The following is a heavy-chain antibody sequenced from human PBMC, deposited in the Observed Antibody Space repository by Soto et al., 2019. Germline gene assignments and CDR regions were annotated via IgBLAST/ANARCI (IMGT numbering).Heavy chain of an antibody. CDR2: ISGSGGST. V-gene: IGHV3-23*01. J-gene: IGHJ4*02. D-gene: IGHD3-16*01. CDR1: GFTFSSYA. Sequence: PGGSLRLSCAASGFTFSSYAMSWVRQAPGKGLEWVSAISGSGGSTYYADSVKGRFTISRDNSKNTLYLQMNSLRAEDTAVYYCAKLQYDYIWGSYNSDDYWGQGTLVTVSS. CDR3: AKLQYDYIWGSYNSDDY.